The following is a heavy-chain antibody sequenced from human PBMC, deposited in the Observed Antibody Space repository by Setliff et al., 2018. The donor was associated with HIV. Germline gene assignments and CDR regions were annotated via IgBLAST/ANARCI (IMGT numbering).Heavy chain of an antibody. CDR3: AKDLWTEVTATCDH. J-gene: IGHJ4*02. Sequence: PGGSLRLSCSASGFTFSSSTMHWVRQAPGKGLEWVAGISWNSANMAYADSVKGRCSISRDNAKNSLSLQLNILGPEDTALYYCAKDLWTEVTATCDHWGQGTPVTVSS. CDR2: ISWNSANM. CDR1: GFTFSSST. V-gene: IGHV3-9*01. D-gene: IGHD2-21*02.